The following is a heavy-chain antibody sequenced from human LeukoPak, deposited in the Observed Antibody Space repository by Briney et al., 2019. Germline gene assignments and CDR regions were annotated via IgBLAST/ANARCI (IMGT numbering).Heavy chain of an antibody. V-gene: IGHV4-38-2*02. CDR3: ATRKLGNDY. CDR1: GYSISSAYY. CDR2: IYHSGST. D-gene: IGHD7-27*01. J-gene: IGHJ4*02. Sequence: SETLSLTCTVSGYSISSAYYWGWIRQPPGKGLDWIANIYHSGSTYYNPSLKSRVTISLDTSKNQFSLKLSSVTAADTAVYYCATRKLGNDYWGQGTLVTVSS.